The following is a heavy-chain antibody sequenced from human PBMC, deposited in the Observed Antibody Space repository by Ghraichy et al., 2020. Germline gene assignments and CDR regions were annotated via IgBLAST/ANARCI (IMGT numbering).Heavy chain of an antibody. CDR3: ARDKGFCGTTSCYSPYFYGVDV. D-gene: IGHD2-2*01. CDR2: IGTFSGNT. J-gene: IGHJ6*02. V-gene: IGHV1-18*01. CDR1: GYSFTSYG. Sequence: ASVKVSGKASGYSFTSYGISWVRQAPGQGLEWMGWIGTFSGNTDYSQKLQDRLTMTIDTSTSTAYMELRSLRSDDSAVYFCARDKGFCGTTSCYSPYFYGVDVWGQGTTVTVTS.